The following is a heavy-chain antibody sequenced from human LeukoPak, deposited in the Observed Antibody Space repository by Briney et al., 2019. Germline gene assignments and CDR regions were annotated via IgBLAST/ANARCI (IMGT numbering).Heavy chain of an antibody. CDR3: ARRGSGWYYFDY. CDR1: SGSISSSSYY. V-gene: IGHV4-39*01. CDR2: IYYSGST. D-gene: IGHD6-19*01. Sequence: PSETLSLTCTVSSGSISSSSYYWGWIRQPPGKGLEWIGSIYYSGSTYYNPSLKSRVTISVDTSKNQFSLKLSSVAAADTAVYYCARRGSGWYYFDYWGQGTLVTVSS. J-gene: IGHJ4*02.